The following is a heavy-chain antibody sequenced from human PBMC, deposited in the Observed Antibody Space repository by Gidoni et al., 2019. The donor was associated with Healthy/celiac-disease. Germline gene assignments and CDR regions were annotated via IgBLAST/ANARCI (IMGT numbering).Heavy chain of an antibody. CDR2: IRGKANSYAT. V-gene: IGHV3-73*01. D-gene: IGHD3-22*01. CDR3: TRHGQNYYDSSGRGDFIDY. Sequence: VGTIRGKANSYATAYAASVKGRFTISRDDSKNTAYLQMNSLKTEDTAVYYCTRHGQNYYDSSGRGDFIDYWGQGTLVTVSS. J-gene: IGHJ4*02.